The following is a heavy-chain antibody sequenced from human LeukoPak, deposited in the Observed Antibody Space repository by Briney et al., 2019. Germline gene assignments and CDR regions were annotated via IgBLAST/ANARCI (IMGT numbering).Heavy chain of an antibody. J-gene: IGHJ4*02. CDR1: GFTFSTYT. Sequence: PGGSLRLSCAASGFTFSTYTMNWIRQAPGEGLEWVSGIYGNGYEAFYADSVKGRFTISRDNSKSTLYLQVNSLRAEDTAIYYCTKDRVPDSRWSLDYWGQGTKVTVSS. V-gene: IGHV3-23*01. CDR2: IYGNGYEA. CDR3: TKDRVPDSRWSLDY. D-gene: IGHD6-19*01.